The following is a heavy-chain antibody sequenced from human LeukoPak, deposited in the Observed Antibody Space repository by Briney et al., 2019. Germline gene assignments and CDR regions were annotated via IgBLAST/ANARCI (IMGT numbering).Heavy chain of an antibody. D-gene: IGHD1-1*01. CDR3: ARARTDLESGDLSYAFEI. V-gene: IGHV1-8*01. CDR1: GYTFIRYD. CDR2: MNPNSANT. J-gene: IGHJ3*02. Sequence: ASVKVSCKASGYTFIRYDINWVRQAAGQGLEWMGWMNPNSANTGYAEKFQGRVSMTRDKPMSTAYMELSGLRPDDTAVYYCARARTDLESGDLSYAFEIWGQGTMITVSS.